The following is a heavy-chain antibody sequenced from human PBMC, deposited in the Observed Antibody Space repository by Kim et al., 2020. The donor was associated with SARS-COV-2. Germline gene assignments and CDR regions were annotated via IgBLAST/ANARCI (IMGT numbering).Heavy chain of an antibody. J-gene: IGHJ4*01. CDR1: GFTFSSYS. CDR2: ISSSNTFI. Sequence: GGSLRLSCAASGFTFSSYSMNWVRQAPGKGLEWVSCISSSNTFIYYADSVKGRFTISRDNAKNSLYLQMNSLRAEDTAVYYCARGYYCSSSTCYVDFWG. V-gene: IGHV3-21*01. CDR3: ARGYYCSSSTCYVDF. D-gene: IGHD2-2*01.